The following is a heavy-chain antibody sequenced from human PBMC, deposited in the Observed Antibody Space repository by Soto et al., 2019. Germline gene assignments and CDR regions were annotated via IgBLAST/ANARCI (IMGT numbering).Heavy chain of an antibody. V-gene: IGHV1-18*01. CDR1: CYTFSNYG. D-gene: IGHD2-2*01. J-gene: IGHJ5*02. CDR2: ISLYSDGT. CDR3: ARVVPGAEAWFGP. Sequence: XSVKVSCKTSCYTFSNYGITWVRQAPGQPLEWLGWISLYSDGTNYAQKFQGRVSMTTDTSTTTAYMELRSLRSDDTAVYYCARVVPGAEAWFGPWGQGTLVTVSS.